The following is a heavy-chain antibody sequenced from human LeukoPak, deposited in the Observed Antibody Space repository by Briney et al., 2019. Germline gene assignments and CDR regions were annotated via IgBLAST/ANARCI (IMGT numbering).Heavy chain of an antibody. Sequence: SETLSLTCTVSGYSIRNSNYYWAWIRQPPGKGLEWIANVYHSGSTDYNPSFESRVTISVDTSKNHFSLKLTSVTAADTAVYFCARRSLHFYGGSGYSQDTFFDYWGRGMLVTVSS. J-gene: IGHJ4*02. D-gene: IGHD3-22*01. V-gene: IGHV4-39*02. CDR3: ARRSLHFYGGSGYSQDTFFDY. CDR2: VYHSGST. CDR1: GYSIRNSNYY.